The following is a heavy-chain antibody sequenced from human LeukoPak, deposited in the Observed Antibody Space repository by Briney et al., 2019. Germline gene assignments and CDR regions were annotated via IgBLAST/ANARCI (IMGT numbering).Heavy chain of an antibody. Sequence: GGSLRLSCAASGLTFSSYAMNWVRQAPGKGLEWVSAISGSGGDTYYADSVKGRFTISRDNSKNTLYLQMNSLRAEDTAVYYCANPRGNYGAYAFDIWGQGTMVTVSS. CDR1: GLTFSSYA. V-gene: IGHV3-23*01. CDR3: ANPRGNYGAYAFDI. J-gene: IGHJ3*02. D-gene: IGHD4-17*01. CDR2: ISGSGGDT.